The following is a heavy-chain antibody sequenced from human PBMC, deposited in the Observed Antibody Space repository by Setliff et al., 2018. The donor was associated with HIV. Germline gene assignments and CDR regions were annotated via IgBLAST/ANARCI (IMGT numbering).Heavy chain of an antibody. CDR2: IRSKAYGGTT. CDR1: GFTFGDYA. V-gene: IGHV3-49*03. CDR3: TRGARPTDEYVWFDP. J-gene: IGHJ5*02. D-gene: IGHD4-17*01. Sequence: GGSLRLSCAASGFTFGDYAMSWFRQAPGKGLEWVGFIRSKAYGGTTEYAASVEGRFSISRDDSKSIAYLQMNSLTTEDTAVYYCTRGARPTDEYVWFDPWGQGTLVTVSS.